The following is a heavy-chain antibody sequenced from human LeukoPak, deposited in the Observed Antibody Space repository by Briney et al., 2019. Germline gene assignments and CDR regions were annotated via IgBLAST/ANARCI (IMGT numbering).Heavy chain of an antibody. CDR2: INYSGST. Sequence: PSETLSLTCTVSGGSISSYYWSWIRQPPGKGLEWIGYINYSGSTNYNPSLKSRVTISVDTSKNQFSLKLSSVTAADTAVYYCARRDGYNWGYFQHWGQGTLVTVSS. V-gene: IGHV4-59*01. CDR3: ARRDGYNWGYFQH. J-gene: IGHJ1*01. D-gene: IGHD5-24*01. CDR1: GGSISSYY.